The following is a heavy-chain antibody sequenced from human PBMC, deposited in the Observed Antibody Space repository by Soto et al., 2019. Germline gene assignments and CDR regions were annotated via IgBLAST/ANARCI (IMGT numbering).Heavy chain of an antibody. V-gene: IGHV3-11*06. D-gene: IGHD2-8*01. CDR2: ISGSSDYT. CDR3: ARDLGSSSTKYFDS. J-gene: IGHJ4*02. Sequence: QVQLVESGGGLVKPGGSLRLSCATSGFPFSAYYMSWIRQAPGKGLEWLSYISGSSDYTNSADSVKGRFTISIDNAKNSLFLQMNRLRADDTAVYYCARDLGSSSTKYFDSWGQGTLVTVSS. CDR1: GFPFSAYY.